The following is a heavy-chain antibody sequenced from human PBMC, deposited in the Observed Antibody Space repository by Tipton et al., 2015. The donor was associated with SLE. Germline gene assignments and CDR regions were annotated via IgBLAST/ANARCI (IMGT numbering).Heavy chain of an antibody. Sequence: SLRLSCAASGFTVSNNYMSWVRQAPGKGLEWISVIDSGGTTYYADSVQGRFTISRDTDKNTLFLQMNSLRSEDTAVYYCARDPQSDYWTWGAFDIWGQGTMVTVSS. V-gene: IGHV3-66*02. CDR1: GFTVSNNY. CDR3: ARDPQSDYWTWGAFDI. D-gene: IGHD5-12*01. J-gene: IGHJ3*02. CDR2: IDSGGTT.